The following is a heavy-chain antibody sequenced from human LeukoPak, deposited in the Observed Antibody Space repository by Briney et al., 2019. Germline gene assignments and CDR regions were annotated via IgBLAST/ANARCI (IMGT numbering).Heavy chain of an antibody. CDR2: IYREGSST. D-gene: IGHD3-3*01. CDR3: ARAGPYYDFWSGYWRFDP. V-gene: IGHV3-74*01. CDR1: RFTFCSYW. Sequence: PGGSLRLSCAASRFTFCSYWMHWVRQALGRGLVWVSRIYREGSSTSYADSVKGGFTISRDNAKNTLYLQMNSLRAEDTAVYYCARAGPYYDFWSGYWRFDPWGQGTLVTVSS. J-gene: IGHJ5*02.